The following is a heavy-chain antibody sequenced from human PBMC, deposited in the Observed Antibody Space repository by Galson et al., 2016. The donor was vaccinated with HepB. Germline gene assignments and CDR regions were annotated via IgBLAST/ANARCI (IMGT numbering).Heavy chain of an antibody. V-gene: IGHV3-9*01. CDR1: GFTFVDYA. CDR3: VKDIIALGNYYFDY. CDR2: ISWNSGRI. J-gene: IGHJ4*02. Sequence: SLRLSCAASGFTFVDYAMHWVRQAPGKGLEWVSSISWNSGRIAYADSVKGRFTISRDNSKNSLHLQMNSLRTEDTAFYYCVKDIIALGNYYFDYWGQGTLVTVSS. D-gene: IGHD3-3*01.